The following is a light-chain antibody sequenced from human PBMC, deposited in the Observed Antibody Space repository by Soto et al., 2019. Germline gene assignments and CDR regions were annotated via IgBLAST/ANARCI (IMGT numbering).Light chain of an antibody. Sequence: DIQMTQSPSTLSGSVGDRVTITCRASQTISSWLAWYRQKQGKAPKIMIYKASTLKSGVPSRFSGSGSGTECTITISSLKKDDGSTYYCQHSNSYSEAFGQGTKVDIK. CDR1: QTISSW. V-gene: IGKV1-5*03. CDR3: QHSNSYSEA. CDR2: KAS. J-gene: IGKJ1*01.